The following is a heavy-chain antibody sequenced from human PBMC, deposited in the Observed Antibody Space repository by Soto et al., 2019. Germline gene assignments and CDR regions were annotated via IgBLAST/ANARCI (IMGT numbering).Heavy chain of an antibody. CDR2: IYYSGST. Sequence: SETLSLTCTVSGGSISSYYWSWIRQPPGKGLEWIGYIYYSGSTNYNPSLKSRVTISVDTSKNQFSLKLSSVTAADMAVYYCARGRITMVRGVSIAWFDPWGQGTLVTVSS. J-gene: IGHJ5*02. V-gene: IGHV4-59*01. D-gene: IGHD3-10*01. CDR1: GGSISSYY. CDR3: ARGRITMVRGVSIAWFDP.